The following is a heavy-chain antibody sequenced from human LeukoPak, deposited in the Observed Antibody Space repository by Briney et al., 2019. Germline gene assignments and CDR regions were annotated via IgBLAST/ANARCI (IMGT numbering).Heavy chain of an antibody. CDR3: AREGSDYDILTGYYNPGYFDY. CDR2: ISWDNNST. D-gene: IGHD3-9*01. Sequence: GGSLRLSCAASGFTFDDYTIHWVRQAPGKGLEWVSLISWDNNSTYYADSVKGRFTISRDNAKNSLYLHMNSLRAEDTAVYYCAREGSDYDILTGYYNPGYFDYWGQGTLVTVSS. V-gene: IGHV3-43*01. J-gene: IGHJ4*02. CDR1: GFTFDDYT.